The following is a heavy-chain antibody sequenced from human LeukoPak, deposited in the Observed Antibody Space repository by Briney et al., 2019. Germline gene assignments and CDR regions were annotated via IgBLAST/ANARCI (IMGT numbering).Heavy chain of an antibody. Sequence: SQTLSLTCTVSGGSISSVSYYWSWIREPAGKGLEWIGRMYTDGSTEYNPSLKSRVTISVDTSKNQFSLKLSSVTAADTAVYYCAREVHSNYEYNWFDPWGQGTLVTVSS. D-gene: IGHD4-11*01. CDR2: MYTDGST. CDR1: GGSISSVSYY. V-gene: IGHV4-61*02. CDR3: AREVHSNYEYNWFDP. J-gene: IGHJ5*02.